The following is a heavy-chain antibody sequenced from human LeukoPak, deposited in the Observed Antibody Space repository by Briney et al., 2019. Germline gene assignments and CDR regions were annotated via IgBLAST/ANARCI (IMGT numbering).Heavy chain of an antibody. CDR2: TNPNSGNT. CDR1: GYTFSSYD. V-gene: IGHV1-8*01. J-gene: IGHJ4*02. D-gene: IGHD5-18*01. Sequence: ASVKVSCKASGYTFSSYDVKWGRQATGQWLEWMGWTNPNSGNTGYAQKFQGRVTMTRNTSISTAYMELSSLRSEDTAVYYCARGPRIQPPRHDFDYWGQGTLVTVSS. CDR3: ARGPRIQPPRHDFDY.